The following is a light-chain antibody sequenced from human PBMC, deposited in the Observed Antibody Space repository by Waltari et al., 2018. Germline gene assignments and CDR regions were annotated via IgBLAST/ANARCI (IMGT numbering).Light chain of an antibody. J-gene: IGKJ1*01. Sequence: EIVLTQSPATLSVSPGDRVTLSCRASQSVGTNLAWYQHSPGRAPRLLVYRASTRASYIPARFSASGSGTEFTLSISTLQSEDSAVSYCQQYNDWPRTFGQGTKVEIK. V-gene: IGKV3D-15*01. CDR3: QQYNDWPRT. CDR1: QSVGTN. CDR2: RAS.